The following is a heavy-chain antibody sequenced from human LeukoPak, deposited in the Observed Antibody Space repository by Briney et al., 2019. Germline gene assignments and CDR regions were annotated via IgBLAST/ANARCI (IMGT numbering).Heavy chain of an antibody. D-gene: IGHD2-2*01. CDR3: ARGFVPAGMARYHYMDV. Sequence: SETLSLTCTVSDGSISGYYWTWIRQPAGKGLEWIGRIYTSDNTIYNPSLRSRVTMSVDTSKNQFSLKLSSVTAADTAVYYCARGFVPAGMARYHYMDVWGKGTTVTVSS. CDR1: DGSISGYY. CDR2: IYTSDNT. V-gene: IGHV4-4*07. J-gene: IGHJ6*03.